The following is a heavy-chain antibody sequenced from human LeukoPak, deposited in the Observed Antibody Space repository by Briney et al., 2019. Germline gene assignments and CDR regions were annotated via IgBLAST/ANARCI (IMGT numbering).Heavy chain of an antibody. Sequence: SETLSLTCTVSGDSISSSHYSWGWIRQPPGKGLEWIGYIYYSGSTNYNPSLKSRVTISVDTSKNQFSLKLSSVTAADTAVYYCARGGADDFWSGYYPNWFDPWGQGTLVTVSS. CDR3: ARGGADDFWSGYYPNWFDP. J-gene: IGHJ5*02. CDR1: GDSISSSHYS. D-gene: IGHD3-3*01. V-gene: IGHV4-61*05. CDR2: IYYSGST.